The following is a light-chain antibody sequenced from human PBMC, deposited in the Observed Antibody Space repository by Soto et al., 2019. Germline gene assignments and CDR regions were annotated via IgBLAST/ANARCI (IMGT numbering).Light chain of an antibody. CDR1: QPISSHNY. V-gene: IGKV3-20*01. CDR3: QQYDNSPLT. J-gene: IGKJ4*01. CDR2: GAS. Sequence: EIVLTQSPGTLSLSPGERATLSCKASQPISSHNYLAWYQQKPGQAPRVLIYGASRRATGISDRFSGSGSGTDFTLTISRLEPEDFAVYDCQQYDNSPLTFGGGTKVEIK.